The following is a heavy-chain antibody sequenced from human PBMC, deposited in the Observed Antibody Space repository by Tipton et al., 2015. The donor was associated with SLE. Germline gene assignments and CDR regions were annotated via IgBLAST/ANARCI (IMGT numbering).Heavy chain of an antibody. J-gene: IGHJ4*02. CDR1: GGSINVYY. D-gene: IGHD3/OR15-3a*01. CDR3: ARVDTIYSFDY. CDR2: VSYSGST. V-gene: IGHV4-59*01. Sequence: TLSLTCSVSGGSINVYYWSWVRQPPGKGLEWIGYVSYSGSTNYNPSLKSRVTISVDTSKNQFSLKLGSVTAADTAIYYCARVDTIYSFDYWDQGALVTVSS.